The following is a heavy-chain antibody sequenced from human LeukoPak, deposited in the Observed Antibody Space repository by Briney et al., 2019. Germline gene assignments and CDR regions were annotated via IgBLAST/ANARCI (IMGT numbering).Heavy chain of an antibody. D-gene: IGHD2-2*01. CDR3: ATREKTSPIYNK. CDR2: IIPILGIA. V-gene: IGHV1-69*04. J-gene: IGHJ4*02. Sequence: ASVKVSCKASGGTFSSYAISWVRQAPGQGLEWMGRIIPILGIANYAQKFQGRVTITADKSTSTAYMELSSLRSEDTAVYYCATREKTSPIYNKWGQGTLVTVSS. CDR1: GGTFSSYA.